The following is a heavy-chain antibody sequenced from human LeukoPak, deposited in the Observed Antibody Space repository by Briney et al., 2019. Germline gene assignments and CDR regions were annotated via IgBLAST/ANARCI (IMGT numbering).Heavy chain of an antibody. CDR3: AKDQEEGGAFDI. D-gene: IGHD3-16*01. Sequence: PGXGXXWXSAISGSGGSTYYADSVKGRFTISRDNSKNTLYLQMNSLRAEDTAVYYCAKDQEEGGAFDIWGQGTMVTVSS. J-gene: IGHJ3*02. CDR2: ISGSGGST. V-gene: IGHV3-23*01.